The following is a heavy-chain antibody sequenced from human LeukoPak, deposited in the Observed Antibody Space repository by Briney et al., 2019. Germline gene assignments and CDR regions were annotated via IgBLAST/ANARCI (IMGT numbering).Heavy chain of an antibody. J-gene: IGHJ4*02. V-gene: IGHV3-7*01. D-gene: IGHD2-2*01. CDR2: IKQDRSEK. CDR1: GFTFSSYW. Sequence: GGSLRLSCAASGFTFSSYWMSWVRQAPGKGLEWVANIKQDRSEKYYVDSVKGRFTISRDNAKNSLYLQMNSLRAEDTAVYYCARGHPLGYCSSTSCYGGLDYWGQGTLVTVSS. CDR3: ARGHPLGYCSSTSCYGGLDY.